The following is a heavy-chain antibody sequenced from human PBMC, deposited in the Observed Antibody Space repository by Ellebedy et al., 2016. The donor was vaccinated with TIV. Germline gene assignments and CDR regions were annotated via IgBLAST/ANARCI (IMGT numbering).Heavy chain of an antibody. D-gene: IGHD3-10*01. Sequence: MPSETLSLTCTVSGGSINSYYWNWIRQHPGKGLEWIGYVYYSGSTNYNPSLNSRVTISVDTSKNQFSLKLSSVTAADTAVYYCAKSRGETARFDYWGQGTLVSVSS. V-gene: IGHV4-59*01. CDR3: AKSRGETARFDY. CDR2: VYYSGST. J-gene: IGHJ4*02. CDR1: GGSINSYY.